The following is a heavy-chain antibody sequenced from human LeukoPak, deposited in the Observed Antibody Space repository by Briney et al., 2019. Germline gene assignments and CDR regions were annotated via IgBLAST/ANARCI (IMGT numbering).Heavy chain of an antibody. J-gene: IGHJ4*02. Sequence: PGGSLRLSCAASGFTFSSYAMSWVRQAPGKGLEWVSAISGSGSSTYHADSVKGRFTISRDNSKNTLYLQMNSLRAEDTAVYYCAKLEDYGGNSGYWGQGTLVTVSS. CDR3: AKLEDYGGNSGY. CDR2: ISGSGSST. V-gene: IGHV3-23*01. CDR1: GFTFSSYA. D-gene: IGHD4-23*01.